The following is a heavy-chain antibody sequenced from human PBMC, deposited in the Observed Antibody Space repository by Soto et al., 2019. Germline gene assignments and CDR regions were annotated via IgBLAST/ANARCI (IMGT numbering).Heavy chain of an antibody. CDR3: ARLVWGSVYYFDY. J-gene: IGHJ4*02. Sequence: SETLSLTCTVSGGSISSSSYYWGWIRQPPGKGLEWIGSIYYSGSTYYNPSLKSRVTISVDTSKNQFSLKLSSVTAADTAVYYCARLVWGSVYYFDYWGQGTLVTVSS. D-gene: IGHD3-16*01. V-gene: IGHV4-39*01. CDR1: GGSISSSSYY. CDR2: IYYSGST.